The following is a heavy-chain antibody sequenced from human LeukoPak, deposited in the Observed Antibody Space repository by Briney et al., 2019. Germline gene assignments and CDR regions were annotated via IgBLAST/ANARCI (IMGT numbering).Heavy chain of an antibody. CDR3: ARDLGWEMATFDY. CDR2: MNIDGSEK. J-gene: IGHJ4*02. Sequence: GGSLRLSCAASGFTFSNYWMGWVRQAPGKRLEWVANMNIDGSEKYYADSVKGRFSISRDNARNPVYLQMASLRVEDTAVYYCARDLGWEMATFDYWGQGTLVTVSS. D-gene: IGHD5-24*01. V-gene: IGHV3-7*01. CDR1: GFTFSNYW.